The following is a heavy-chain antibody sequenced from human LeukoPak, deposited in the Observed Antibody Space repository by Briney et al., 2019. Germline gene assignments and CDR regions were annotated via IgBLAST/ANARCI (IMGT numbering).Heavy chain of an antibody. D-gene: IGHD2-15*01. J-gene: IGHJ4*02. V-gene: IGHV3-30*02. Sequence: GGSLRLSCVASGFSFSSYGMRSVRQAPGKGLEWVAFIRYDGSNKYYADSVKGRFTISRDNSKNTLYPQMNSLRAEDTAVYYCPTGGMVVGHCGQGTLVTVSS. CDR3: PTGGMVVGH. CDR1: GFSFSSYG. CDR2: IRYDGSNK.